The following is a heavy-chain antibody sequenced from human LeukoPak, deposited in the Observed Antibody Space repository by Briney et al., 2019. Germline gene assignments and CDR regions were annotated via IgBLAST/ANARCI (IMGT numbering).Heavy chain of an antibody. CDR1: GGSISSYY. J-gene: IGHJ6*03. CDR2: IYYRGST. V-gene: IGHV4-59*01. Sequence: SETLSLTCTVSGGSISSYYWSWVRQPPGKGLECIGYIYYRGSTNYNPSLKSRVTMSVDRSKNQFSLKLRSVTAADTAVYYCARASPRGDHMDVWGKGTTVTVSS. CDR3: ARASPRGDHMDV. D-gene: IGHD2-21*02.